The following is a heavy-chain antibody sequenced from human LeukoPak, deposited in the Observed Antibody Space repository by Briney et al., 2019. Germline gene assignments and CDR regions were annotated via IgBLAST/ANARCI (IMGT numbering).Heavy chain of an antibody. V-gene: IGHV1-8*03. Sequence: GSVKDSCKASGYTFTSYDINWVRPATGQGLEWMGWMNPNSGNTGYAQKFQGSVTITRNTYISTAYMELSSLRSEDTAVYYCARMGPGVAAAGIDYWGQGPLVTVSS. J-gene: IGHJ4*02. D-gene: IGHD6-13*01. CDR2: MNPNSGNT. CDR1: GYTFTSYD. CDR3: ARMGPGVAAAGIDY.